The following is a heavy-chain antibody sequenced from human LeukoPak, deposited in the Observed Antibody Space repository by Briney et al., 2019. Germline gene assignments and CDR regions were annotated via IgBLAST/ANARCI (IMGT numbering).Heavy chain of an antibody. CDR3: ARDGWFGELFTPDYFDY. Sequence: SGTLSLTCAVSGGSISSSNWWSWVRQPPGKGLEWIGEIYHSGSTNYNPSLKSRVTISVDKSKNQFSLKLSSVTAADTAVYYCARDGWFGELFTPDYFDYWGQGTLVTVSS. CDR2: IYHSGST. J-gene: IGHJ4*02. CDR1: GGSISSSNW. D-gene: IGHD3-10*01. V-gene: IGHV4-4*02.